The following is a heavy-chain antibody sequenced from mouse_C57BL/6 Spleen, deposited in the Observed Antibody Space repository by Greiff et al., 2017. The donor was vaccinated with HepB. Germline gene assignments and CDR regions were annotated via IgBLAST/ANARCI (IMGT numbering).Heavy chain of an antibody. CDR2: IYPGGGYT. D-gene: IGHD1-1*01. V-gene: IGHV1-63*01. CDR1: GYTFTNYW. J-gene: IGHJ2*01. CDR3: ARLGDYGSSYDFDY. Sequence: QVQLQQSGAELVRPGTSVKMSCKASGYTFTNYWIGWAKQRPGHGLEWIGDIYPGGGYTNYNEKFKGKATLTADKSSSTAYMQFSSLTSEDSAIYYCARLGDYGSSYDFDYWGQGTTLTVSS.